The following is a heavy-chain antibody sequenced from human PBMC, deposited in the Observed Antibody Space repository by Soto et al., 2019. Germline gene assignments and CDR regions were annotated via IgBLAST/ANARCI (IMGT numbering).Heavy chain of an antibody. CDR2: ISYDGSNK. V-gene: IGHV3-30-3*01. D-gene: IGHD6-19*01. CDR3: ARDWALAVAGPNWFDP. CDR1: GFTFSSYA. J-gene: IGHJ5*02. Sequence: GGSLRLSCAASGFTFSSYAMHWVRQAPGKGLEWVAVISYDGSNKYYADSVKGRFTISRDNSKNTLYLQMNSLRAEDTAVYYCARDWALAVAGPNWFDPWGQGTLVTVSS.